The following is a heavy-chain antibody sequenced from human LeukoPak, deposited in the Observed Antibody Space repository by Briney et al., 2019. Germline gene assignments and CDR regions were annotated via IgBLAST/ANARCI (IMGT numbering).Heavy chain of an antibody. V-gene: IGHV3-69-1*01. Sequence: GGSLRLSCTGSGFIFSRYAMNWVRQAPGKGLQWIASISSSSNIFYADSLKGRFTISKDNAKSSLYLQLNSLRAEDTAVYYCARETMVDGDFDYWGQGTLVTVSS. D-gene: IGHD1-14*01. CDR3: ARETMVDGDFDY. CDR1: GFIFSRYA. CDR2: ISSSSNI. J-gene: IGHJ4*02.